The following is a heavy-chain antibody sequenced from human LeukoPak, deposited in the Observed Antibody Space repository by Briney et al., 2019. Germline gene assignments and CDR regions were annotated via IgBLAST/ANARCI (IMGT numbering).Heavy chain of an antibody. J-gene: IGHJ4*02. V-gene: IGHV3-33*01. CDR3: ARDRGKWHYVSPLDN. CDR2: IWYDGSTE. D-gene: IGHD3-10*01. Sequence: GGSLRLSCAASGFNSSTYGMHWVRQAPGKGLEWVAVIWYDGSTEYYADSVKGRFTIARDNSNNNLYLQMNSLRAEDTAVYYCARDRGKWHYVSPLDNWGQGTLVTVSS. CDR1: GFNSSTYG.